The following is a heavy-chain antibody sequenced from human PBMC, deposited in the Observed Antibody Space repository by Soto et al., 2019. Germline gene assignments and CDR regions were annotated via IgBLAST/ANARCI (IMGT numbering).Heavy chain of an antibody. Sequence: QVQLVQSGAEVKKPGASVKVSCKASGYTFTSYGISWVRQAPGQGLEWMGWISAYNGNTNYAQKLQGRVTMTTDTSTSTAYMELRSLSSDDTAVYYCARDGDYYDSRGPNWFDHWGQGTLVTVSS. V-gene: IGHV1-18*01. D-gene: IGHD3-22*01. J-gene: IGHJ5*02. CDR1: GYTFTSYG. CDR3: ARDGDYYDSRGPNWFDH. CDR2: ISAYNGNT.